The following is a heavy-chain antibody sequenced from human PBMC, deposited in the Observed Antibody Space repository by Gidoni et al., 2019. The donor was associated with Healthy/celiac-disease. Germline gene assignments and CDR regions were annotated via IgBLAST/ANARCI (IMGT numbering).Heavy chain of an antibody. CDR3: TRSFSDEYYYYYMDV. CDR1: GFTFGDYA. V-gene: IGHV3-49*05. J-gene: IGHJ6*03. Sequence: EVQLVESGGGLVKPGRSLRLSCTASGFTFGDYAMSWFRQAPGKGLEWVGFIRSKAYGGTTEYAASVKGRFTISRDDSKSIAYLQMNSLKTEDTAVYYCTRSFSDEYYYYYMDVWGKGTTVTVSS. CDR2: IRSKAYGGTT. D-gene: IGHD1-26*01.